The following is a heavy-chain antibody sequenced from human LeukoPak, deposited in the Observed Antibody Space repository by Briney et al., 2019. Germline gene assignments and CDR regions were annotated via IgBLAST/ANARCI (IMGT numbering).Heavy chain of an antibody. CDR2: IYYNGNT. D-gene: IGHD4-17*01. Sequence: SETLSLTCSVSDGSINSYYWNWIRRPPGKGLEWIGYIYYNGNTNYSPSLKSRVTMSVDTSKNLFSLKLSSVTAADTAMYYCASGDFRSFDYWGQGTLVTVSS. V-gene: IGHV4-59*12. J-gene: IGHJ4*02. CDR3: ASGDFRSFDY. CDR1: DGSINSYY.